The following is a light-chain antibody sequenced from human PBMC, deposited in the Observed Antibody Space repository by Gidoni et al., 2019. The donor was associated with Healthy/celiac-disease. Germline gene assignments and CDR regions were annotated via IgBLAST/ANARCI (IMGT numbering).Light chain of an antibody. CDR1: QIVSSS. J-gene: IGKJ2*01. CDR3: QQRSNWPA. V-gene: IGKV3-11*01. CDR2: DAS. Sequence: EIVLTQSPATLSLSPGERATLSCRASQIVSSSLVWYQQKPGQAPRLLIYDASNRATGIPARFSGSGSGTDFTLTISSLEPEDFAVYYCQQRSNWPAFGQGTKLEIK.